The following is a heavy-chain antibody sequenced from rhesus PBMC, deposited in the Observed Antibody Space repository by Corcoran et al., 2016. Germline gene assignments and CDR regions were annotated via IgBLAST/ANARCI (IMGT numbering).Heavy chain of an antibody. V-gene: IGHV4S12*01. CDR2: IYTSGGNT. CDR1: GGSISGGYYY. Sequence: QVKLQESGPGLVKPLETLSLTCAVSGGSISGGYYYWSWIRQPPGKGLGWVGGIYTSGGNTYYTPSLKSRVTISTGTSKNQFSLKLSAGTAAETAVYYGAREGGELAYFEFWGQGTLVTVSS. D-gene: IGHD1-44*02. CDR3: AREGGELAYFEF. J-gene: IGHJ1*01.